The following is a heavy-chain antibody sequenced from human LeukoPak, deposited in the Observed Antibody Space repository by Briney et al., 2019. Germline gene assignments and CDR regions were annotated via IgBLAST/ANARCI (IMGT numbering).Heavy chain of an antibody. V-gene: IGHV3-23*01. CDR1: EFTFSSYA. CDR3: AKEHYYGGPGYGMDV. J-gene: IGHJ6*02. CDR2: ISSSGT. Sequence: PGGSLRLSCVASEFTFSSYAMSWVRQAPGKGLEWVSAISSSGTYYAESVKGRFTISRDTSKNTLYLQMNSLRAEDTAVYYCAKEHYYGGPGYGMDVWGQGTTVTVSS. D-gene: IGHD3-10*01.